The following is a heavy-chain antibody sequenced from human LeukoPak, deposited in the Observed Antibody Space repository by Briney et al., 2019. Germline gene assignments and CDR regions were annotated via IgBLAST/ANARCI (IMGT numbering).Heavy chain of an antibody. Sequence: SETLSLTCTVSGGSISSYYWSWIRQPPGKGLEWIGYIYTSGSTNYNPSLKSRVTISVDTSKNQFSLKLSSVTAADTAVYYCARQKGQQLDLDYWGQGTLVTVSS. CDR1: GGSISSYY. J-gene: IGHJ4*02. D-gene: IGHD6-13*01. CDR3: ARQKGQQLDLDY. CDR2: IYTSGST. V-gene: IGHV4-4*09.